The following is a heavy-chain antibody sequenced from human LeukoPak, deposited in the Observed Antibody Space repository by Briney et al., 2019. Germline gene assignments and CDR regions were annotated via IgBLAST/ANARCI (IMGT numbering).Heavy chain of an antibody. Sequence: GGSLRLSCAASGFTFDDYAMHWVWQAPGKGLEWVSGISWSSVSIGYADSVKGRFTISRDHAKNSLYLQMNSLRAEDTAFYYCAKDKGTGYSSSWGSFDYWGQGTLVTVSS. CDR1: GFTFDDYA. J-gene: IGHJ4*02. CDR3: AKDKGTGYSSSWGSFDY. D-gene: IGHD6-13*01. V-gene: IGHV3-9*01. CDR2: ISWSSVSI.